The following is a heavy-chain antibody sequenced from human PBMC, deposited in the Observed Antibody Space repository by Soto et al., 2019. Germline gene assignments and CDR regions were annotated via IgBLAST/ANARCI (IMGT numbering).Heavy chain of an antibody. CDR3: AASIFYYGMDV. J-gene: IGHJ6*02. CDR2: IYPGDSDT. CDR1: GYTFTNCW. V-gene: IGHV5-51*01. Sequence: HGESLKISCKGFGYTFTNCWLGWVRQLPGKGLEWMGIIYPGDSDTKYNPSFQGQVTISADKSITTTSLRWTSLKASDTAIYYCAASIFYYGMDVWGQGTTVTVSS.